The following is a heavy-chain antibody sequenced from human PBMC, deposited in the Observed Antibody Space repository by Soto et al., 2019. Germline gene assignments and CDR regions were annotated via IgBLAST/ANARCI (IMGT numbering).Heavy chain of an antibody. CDR2: IYYSGSP. D-gene: IGHD3-22*01. CDR3: MLGSGWKDFDY. J-gene: IGHJ4*02. CDR1: GGSISSYY. V-gene: IGHV4-59*08. Sequence: SETLSLTCTVSGGSISSYYWSWIRQPPGKGLEWIGYIYYSGSPNYNPSLKSRVTISVDTSKNQFSLKLSSVTAADTAVYYCMLGSGWKDFDYWGQGTLVTVSS.